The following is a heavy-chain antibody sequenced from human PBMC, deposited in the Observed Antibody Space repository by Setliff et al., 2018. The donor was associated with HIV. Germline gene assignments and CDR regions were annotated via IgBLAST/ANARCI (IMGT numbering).Heavy chain of an antibody. V-gene: IGHV4-34*01. CDR2: INHSGST. CDR1: GGSFSGYY. Sequence: PSETLSLTCAVYGGSFSGYYWTWIRQPPGKGLEWIGEINHSGSTNYNPSLKSRVTISVDTSKNHFSVKLSSVTAADTAVYYCARHKSQPYYFDYWGQGTLVTVSS. J-gene: IGHJ4*02. CDR3: ARHKSQPYYFDY.